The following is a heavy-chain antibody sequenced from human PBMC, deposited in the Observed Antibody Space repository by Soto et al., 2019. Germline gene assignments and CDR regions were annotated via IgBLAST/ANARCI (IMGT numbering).Heavy chain of an antibody. V-gene: IGHV3-15*07. CDR3: TTDPNGAYYGMDV. D-gene: IGHD2-8*01. CDR1: GFTFSNAW. CDR2: IKSKTDGGTT. Sequence: EVQLVESGGGLVKPGGSLRLSCAASGFTFSNAWMNWVRQAPGKGLEWVGRIKSKTDGGTTDYAAPVKGRFTISRDDSKNTLYLQMNSLKTEDTAVYYCTTDPNGAYYGMDVWGQGTTVTVSS. J-gene: IGHJ6*02.